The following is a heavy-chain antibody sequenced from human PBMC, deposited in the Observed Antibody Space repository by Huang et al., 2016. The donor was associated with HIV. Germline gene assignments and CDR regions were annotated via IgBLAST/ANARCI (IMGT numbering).Heavy chain of an antibody. D-gene: IGHD3-22*01. CDR1: GGTFSSYA. CDR2: IIPIFGTA. J-gene: IGHJ4*02. CDR3: ARARGYYDSSVSYYFDY. V-gene: IGHV1-69*13. Sequence: QVQLVQSGAEVKKPGSSVKVSCKASGGTFSSYAISWVRQAPGQGLGWRGGIIPIFGTANYAQKFQGRVTITADESTSTAYMELSSLRSEDTAVYYCARARGYYDSSVSYYFDYWGQGTLVTVSS.